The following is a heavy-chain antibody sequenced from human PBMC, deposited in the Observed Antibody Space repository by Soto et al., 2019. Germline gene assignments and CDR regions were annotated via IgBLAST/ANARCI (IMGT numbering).Heavy chain of an antibody. CDR3: ARDEAATVSGGY. CDR2: IIPILGIA. V-gene: IGHV1-69*04. CDR1: GSTFSSYT. D-gene: IGHD6-25*01. J-gene: IGHJ4*02. Sequence: SVKVSCKATGSTFSSYTISWVRQAPGQGLEWMGRIIPILGIANYAQKFQGRVTITADKSTSTAYMELSSLRSEDTAVYYCARDEAATVSGGYWGQGTLVTVSS.